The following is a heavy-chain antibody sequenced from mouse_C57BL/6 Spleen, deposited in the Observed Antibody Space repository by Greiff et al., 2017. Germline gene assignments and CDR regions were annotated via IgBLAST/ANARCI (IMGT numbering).Heavy chain of an antibody. CDR1: GYTFTDYE. D-gene: IGHD1-1*01. V-gene: IGHV1-15*01. Sequence: VQLQQSGAELVRPGASVTLSCKASGYTFTDYEMHWVKQTPVHGLEWIGAIDPETGGTAYNQKFKGKAILTADKSSSTAYMELRSLTSEDSAVYYCTRDYCSSYVDYAMDYWGQGTSVTVSS. CDR3: TRDYCSSYVDYAMDY. J-gene: IGHJ4*01. CDR2: IDPETGGT.